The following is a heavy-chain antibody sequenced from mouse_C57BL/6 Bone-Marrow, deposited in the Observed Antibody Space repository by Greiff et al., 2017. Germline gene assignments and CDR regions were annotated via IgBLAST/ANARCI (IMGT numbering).Heavy chain of an antibody. CDR1: GYTFTSYG. V-gene: IGHV1-81*01. J-gene: IGHJ4*01. Sequence: VQLQQSGAELARPGASVKLSCKASGYTFTSYGISWVKQRTGQGLEWIGEIYPRSGTTDSNERFKGKATLTADKSSSTAYMELRSLTSEDSSVYFCSYDFVYYYAMDYWGQGTSVTVSS. CDR3: SYDFVYYYAMDY. D-gene: IGHD2-4*01. CDR2: IYPRSGTT.